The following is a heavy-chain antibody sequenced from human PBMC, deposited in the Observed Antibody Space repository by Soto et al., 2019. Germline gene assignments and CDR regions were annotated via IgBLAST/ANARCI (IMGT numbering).Heavy chain of an antibody. J-gene: IGHJ4*02. V-gene: IGHV3-7*01. Sequence: GGSLRLSCATSGFTFRSYWMTWVRQAPGKGPEWVANIKRDGSEKEYVDSVKGRFTVSRDNAKKSLDLQMNSLRVEDTAVYYCARAEDYDFWSGPPKYFDNWGQGTQVTVSS. CDR3: ARAEDYDFWSGPPKYFDN. D-gene: IGHD3-3*01. CDR2: IKRDGSEK. CDR1: GFTFRSYW.